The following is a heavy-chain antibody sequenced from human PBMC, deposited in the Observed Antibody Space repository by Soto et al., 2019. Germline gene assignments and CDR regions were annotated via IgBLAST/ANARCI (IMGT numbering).Heavy chain of an antibody. CDR1: GFTFSSYA. D-gene: IGHD1-1*01. V-gene: IGHV3-23*01. CDR2: ISGSGGST. CDR3: AKTSRAKWSTTTIDY. Sequence: GGSLILSCAASGFTFSSYAMSWVRQAPGKGLEWVSAISGSGGSTYYADSVKGRFTISRDNSKNTLYLQMNSLRAEDTAVYYCAKTSRAKWSTTTIDYWGQGTLVTVSS. J-gene: IGHJ4*02.